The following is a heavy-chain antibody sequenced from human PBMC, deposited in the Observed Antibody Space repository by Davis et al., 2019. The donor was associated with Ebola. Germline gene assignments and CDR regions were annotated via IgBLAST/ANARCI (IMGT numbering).Heavy chain of an antibody. J-gene: IGHJ4*02. D-gene: IGHD2-2*03. CDR3: ARGLDMGDCFDY. CDR2: ISGYNGNT. Sequence: ASVKVSRKASGYTLTSYGISWVRQAPGQGLEWMGWISGYNGNTNYAQKLQGRVTMTTDTSTSTAYMELRSLRSDDTAVYYCARGLDMGDCFDYWGQGTLVTVSS. CDR1: GYTLTSYG. V-gene: IGHV1-18*01.